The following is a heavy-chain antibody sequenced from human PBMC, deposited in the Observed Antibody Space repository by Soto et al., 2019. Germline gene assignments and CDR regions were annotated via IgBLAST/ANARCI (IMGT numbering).Heavy chain of an antibody. CDR3: ARGLTKTYVWGSSPGVDP. CDR1: SGSFRGYY. CDR2: INHSGST. V-gene: IGHV4-34*01. Sequence: PSETRSRTCAVYSGSFRGYYWSWIRQPPGKGLEWIGEINHSGSTNYNPSLKSRVTISVDTSKNQFSLKLSSVTAADTAVYYCARGLTKTYVWGSSPGVDPWGQGTLVTVSS. D-gene: IGHD3-16*01. J-gene: IGHJ5*02.